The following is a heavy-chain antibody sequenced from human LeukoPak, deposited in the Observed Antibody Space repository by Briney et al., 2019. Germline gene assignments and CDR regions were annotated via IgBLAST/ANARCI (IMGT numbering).Heavy chain of an antibody. Sequence: GGSLRLSCVASGFTFSSYGMHWVRQAPGKGLEWVAVIWYDGSNKYYADSVKGRFTISRDNSKNTLYLQMNSLGAEDTAVYYCARDSMITFGGVNYGMDVWGQGTTVTVSS. CDR1: GFTFSSYG. CDR2: IWYDGSNK. D-gene: IGHD3-16*01. J-gene: IGHJ6*02. CDR3: ARDSMITFGGVNYGMDV. V-gene: IGHV3-33*01.